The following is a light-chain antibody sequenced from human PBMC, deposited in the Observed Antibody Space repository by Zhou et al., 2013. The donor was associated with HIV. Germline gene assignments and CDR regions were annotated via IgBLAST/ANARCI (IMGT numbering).Light chain of an antibody. Sequence: DIHMTQSPATLSAFVGDRVAITCRASQSISHWLAWYQQKPGSAPKLLIYKGSTVESGVPSRFSGSGSGTEFTLVITSLQAEDVGTYYCHQYDSYPYTFGRGTKVEI. CDR1: QSISHW. CDR3: HQYDSYPYT. J-gene: IGKJ2*01. CDR2: KGS. V-gene: IGKV1-5*03.